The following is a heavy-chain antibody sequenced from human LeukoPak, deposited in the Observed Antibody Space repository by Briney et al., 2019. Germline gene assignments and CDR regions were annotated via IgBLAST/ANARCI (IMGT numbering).Heavy chain of an antibody. J-gene: IGHJ3*02. CDR3: ARGGDTVTTIQTSDAFDI. V-gene: IGHV4-39*07. D-gene: IGHD4-17*01. CDR1: GGSISSSSYY. CDR2: IYYSGST. Sequence: SETLSLTCTVSGGSISSSSYYWGWIRQPPGKGLEWIGSIYYSGSTYYNPSLKSRVTISVDTSKNQFSLKLSSVTAADTAVYYCARGGDTVTTIQTSDAFDIWGQGTMVTVSS.